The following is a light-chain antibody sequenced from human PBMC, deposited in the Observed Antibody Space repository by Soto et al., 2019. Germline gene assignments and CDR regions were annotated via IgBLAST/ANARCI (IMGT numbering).Light chain of an antibody. V-gene: IGLV2-14*01. CDR3: SSYTSSRSYV. CDR1: SSDVGGYNY. CDR2: DVS. Sequence: QSSLTQPSSVYGSPGEWITLSCTGTSSDVGGYNYVSWYQQHPGKAPKLMIYDVSNRPSGVSNRFSGSKSGNTASLTISGLQAEDEADYYCSSYTSSRSYVFGTGTKVTVL. J-gene: IGLJ1*01.